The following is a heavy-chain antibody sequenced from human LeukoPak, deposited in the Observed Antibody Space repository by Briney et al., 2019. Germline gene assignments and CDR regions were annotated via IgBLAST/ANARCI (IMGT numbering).Heavy chain of an antibody. V-gene: IGHV1-69*13. D-gene: IGHD3-3*01. CDR3: ARDGGWGNYDFWSGYPTGGRYYYYYGMDV. CDR2: IIPIFGTA. J-gene: IGHJ6*02. CDR1: GGTFSSYA. Sequence: SVKVSCKASGGTFSSYAISWVRQAPGQGLEWMGEIIPIFGTANYAQKFQGRVTITADESTSTAYMELSSLRSEDTAVYYCARDGGWGNYDFWSGYPTGGRYYYYYGMDVWGQGTTVTVSS.